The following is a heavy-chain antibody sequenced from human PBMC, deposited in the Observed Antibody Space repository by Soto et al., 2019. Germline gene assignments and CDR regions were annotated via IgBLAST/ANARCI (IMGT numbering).Heavy chain of an antibody. D-gene: IGHD2-15*01. CDR2: INPNGGST. CDR1: GYTFTSSY. Sequence: QVQLVQSGAEVKKPGASVKLSCKASGYTFTSSYVHWVRQAPGQGLEWVAIINPNGGSTNYAKEFQGRVTVTRDTSTSTDFMELSSLHSDDTAVYYCARDLLAANYWGQGTLVTVSS. J-gene: IGHJ4*02. CDR3: ARDLLAANY. V-gene: IGHV1-46*01.